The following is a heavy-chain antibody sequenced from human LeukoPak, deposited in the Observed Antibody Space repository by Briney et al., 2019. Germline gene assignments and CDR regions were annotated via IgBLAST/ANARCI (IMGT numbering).Heavy chain of an antibody. D-gene: IGHD5-24*01. J-gene: IGHJ4*02. CDR3: ARSPGDGYLSLPRPGMYYFDY. Sequence: TSETLSLTCTVSGGSISSSSYYWGWIRQPPGKGLEWIGSIYYSGSTYYNPSLKSRVTISVDTSKTQFSLKLSSVTAADTAVYYCARSPGDGYLSLPRPGMYYFDYWGQGTLVTVSS. V-gene: IGHV4-39*07. CDR1: GGSISSSSYY. CDR2: IYYSGST.